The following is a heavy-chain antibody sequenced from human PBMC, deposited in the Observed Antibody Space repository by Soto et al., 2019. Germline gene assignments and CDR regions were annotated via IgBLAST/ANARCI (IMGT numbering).Heavy chain of an antibody. CDR3: ARDYYRFNSGYGFSMDV. V-gene: IGHV3-30*04. CDR1: GFTFSSYA. D-gene: IGHD5-12*01. J-gene: IGHJ6*02. Sequence: QVQLVESGGGVVQPGRSLRLSCAASGFTFSSYAMHWVRQAPGKGLEWVAVISYDGRNKYYADSVKGRFTISRDNYKNTLYLQMNSLRAEDTGVYYCARDYYRFNSGYGFSMDVWGQGTTVTVSS. CDR2: ISYDGRNK.